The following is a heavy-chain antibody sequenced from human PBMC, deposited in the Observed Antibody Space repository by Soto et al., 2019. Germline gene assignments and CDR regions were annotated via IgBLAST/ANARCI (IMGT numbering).Heavy chain of an antibody. D-gene: IGHD3-3*01. Sequence: GSLRLSCAASGFTFSSYAMHWVRQAPGKGLEWVAVISYDGSNKYYADSVKGRFTISRDNSKNTLYLQMNSLRAEDTAVYYCARGPTTNYAFWSGYYTESPYYMDVWGKGTTVTVSS. CDR2: ISYDGSNK. V-gene: IGHV3-30-3*01. J-gene: IGHJ6*03. CDR3: ARGPTTNYAFWSGYYTESPYYMDV. CDR1: GFTFSSYA.